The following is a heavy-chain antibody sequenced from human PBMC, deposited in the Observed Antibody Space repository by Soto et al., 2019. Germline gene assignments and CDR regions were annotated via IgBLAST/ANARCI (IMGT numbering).Heavy chain of an antibody. CDR1: GFSLSTEDVG. CDR2: IYWDDDK. V-gene: IGHV2-5*02. D-gene: IGHD6-6*01. J-gene: IGHJ4*02. CDR3: ARSKYSISSFDY. Sequence: SGPTLVNPTQTLTLTCTFSGFSLSTEDVGVGWIRQPPGKALDWLAVIYWDDDKRYSPSLKSRLTITKDTSKNQVLLTMTNMDPVDTATYFCARSKYSISSFDYWGQGALVTVSS.